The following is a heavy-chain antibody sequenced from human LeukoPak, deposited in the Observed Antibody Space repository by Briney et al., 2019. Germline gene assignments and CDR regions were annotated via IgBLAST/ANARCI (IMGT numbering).Heavy chain of an antibody. CDR2: IKQDGSEK. CDR1: GFTFSSYW. J-gene: IGHJ4*02. Sequence: GGSLRLSCAASGFTFSSYWMSWVRQAPGKGLEWVANIKQDGSEKYYVDSVKGRFTISRDNAKNSLYLQMNSLRAEDTALYYCAKDSVAVTGTVNIDYWGQGTPVTVSS. CDR3: AKDSVAVTGTVNIDY. V-gene: IGHV3-7*03. D-gene: IGHD6-19*01.